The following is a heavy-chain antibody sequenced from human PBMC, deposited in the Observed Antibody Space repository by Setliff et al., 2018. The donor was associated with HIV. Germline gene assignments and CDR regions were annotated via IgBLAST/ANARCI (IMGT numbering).Heavy chain of an antibody. CDR1: GGTFSSYD. Sequence: SVKVSCKASGGTFSSYDISWVRQAPGQGLEWMARIIPAFGTPNYAQNFQGRVTITADKSTNTAYMELSSLRSEDTAVYFCARAHDYGDFLDAFDIWGQGTMVTVSS. J-gene: IGHJ3*02. CDR2: IIPAFGTP. CDR3: ARAHDYGDFLDAFDI. V-gene: IGHV1-69*06. D-gene: IGHD4-17*01.